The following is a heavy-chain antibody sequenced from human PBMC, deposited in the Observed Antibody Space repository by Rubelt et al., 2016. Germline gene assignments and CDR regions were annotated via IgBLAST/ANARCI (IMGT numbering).Heavy chain of an antibody. V-gene: IGHV4-34*01. Sequence: QVQLQQWGAGLLKHSETLSLTCAVYGGSFSGFYWTWIRQTPGKGLEWIGEIYHSGTTTNYNPSLKSRVTISLDASQTQLSRKLSSVIAADTAVYYCARESYDSSGYYAYWGQGTLVTVSS. J-gene: IGHJ4*02. CDR2: IYHSGTTT. CDR1: GGSFSGFY. CDR3: ARESYDSSGYYAY. D-gene: IGHD3-22*01.